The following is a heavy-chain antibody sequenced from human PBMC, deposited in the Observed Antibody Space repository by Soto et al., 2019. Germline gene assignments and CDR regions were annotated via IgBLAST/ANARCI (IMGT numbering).Heavy chain of an antibody. CDR2: INPNSGGT. V-gene: IGHV1-2*02. J-gene: IGHJ6*02. CDR1: GYTFTGYY. CDR3: ARDSSTQWYYGMDV. D-gene: IGHD6-19*01. Sequence: GASVKVSCKASGYTFTGYYMHWVRQAPGQGLEWMGWINPNSGGTNYAQKFQGRVTMTRDTSISTAYMELSRLRSDDTAVYYCARDSSTQWYYGMDVWGQGTTLTVSS.